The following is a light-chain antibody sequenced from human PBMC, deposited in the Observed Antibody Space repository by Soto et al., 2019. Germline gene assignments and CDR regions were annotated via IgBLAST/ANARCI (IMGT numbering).Light chain of an antibody. CDR1: QSISSY. V-gene: IGKV1-9*01. J-gene: IGKJ4*01. Sequence: DIQMTQSPSSLSASVGDRVTITCRASQSISSYLNLYQQKPGIAPKLLIYAASRLQSGVPPRFSGSGSGTEFTLTISSLQPEDFATYYCQQLNSYPLTFGGGTKVDIK. CDR2: AAS. CDR3: QQLNSYPLT.